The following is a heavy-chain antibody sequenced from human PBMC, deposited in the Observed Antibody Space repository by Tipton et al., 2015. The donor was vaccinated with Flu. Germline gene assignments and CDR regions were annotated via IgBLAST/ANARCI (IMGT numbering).Heavy chain of an antibody. Sequence: TLSLTCTVSGNSIRSADYYWGWIRQPPGKGLEWIGNIFHTGSTYYNPSLKSRVTLSVDTSKIQFSLKVISVTAADTAVYYCARRDYSNYVSEPKNWFDSWGQGILVTVSS. V-gene: IGHV4-38-2*02. CDR2: IFHTGST. J-gene: IGHJ5*01. D-gene: IGHD4-11*01. CDR3: ARRDYSNYVSEPKNWFDS. CDR1: GNSIRSADYY.